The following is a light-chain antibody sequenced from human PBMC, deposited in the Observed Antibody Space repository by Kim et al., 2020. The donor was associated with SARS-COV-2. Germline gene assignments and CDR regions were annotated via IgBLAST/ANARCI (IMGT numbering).Light chain of an antibody. V-gene: IGLV1-44*01. CDR2: NNY. J-gene: IGLJ2*01. CDR1: SSNVGSNT. CDR3: ASWDDSLTGVI. Sequence: QSVLTQPPSVSGTPGQSVTISCSGSSSNVGSNTVNWYQRLPGTAPKLLIYNNYQRPTGVPDRFSGSKSGSSASLAISGLQSEDEADYYCASWDDSLTGVIFGGATKVTVL.